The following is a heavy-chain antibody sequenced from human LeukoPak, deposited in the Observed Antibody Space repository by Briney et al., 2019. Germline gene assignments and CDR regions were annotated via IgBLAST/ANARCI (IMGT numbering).Heavy chain of an antibody. D-gene: IGHD3-22*01. CDR1: GFTFKSYE. CDR2: ISRSGSSI. V-gene: IGHV3-48*03. J-gene: IGHJ4*02. CDR3: ARGLDSSGYYEQSFGY. Sequence: GGSLRLSCAASGFTFKSYEMNWVRQAPGKGLEWVSYISRSGSSIYYADSVKGRFTISRDDAKDSLYLQMNSLRAEDTAAYYCARGLDSSGYYEQSFGYWGQGTLVTVSS.